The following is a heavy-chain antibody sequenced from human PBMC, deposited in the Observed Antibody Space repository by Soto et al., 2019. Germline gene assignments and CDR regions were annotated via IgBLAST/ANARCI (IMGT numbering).Heavy chain of an antibody. D-gene: IGHD2-15*01. V-gene: IGHV3-23*01. Sequence: GGSLRLSCAASGFTFSSYAMSWVRQAPGKGLEWVSAISGSGGSTYYADSVKGRFTISRDNSKSTLYLQMNSLRAEDTAVYYCAKDLHVGYCSGGSCYYDAFDIWGQGTMVTVS. CDR2: ISGSGGST. J-gene: IGHJ3*02. CDR1: GFTFSSYA. CDR3: AKDLHVGYCSGGSCYYDAFDI.